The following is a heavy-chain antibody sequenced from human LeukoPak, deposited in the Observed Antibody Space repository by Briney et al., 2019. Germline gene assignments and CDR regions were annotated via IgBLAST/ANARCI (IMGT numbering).Heavy chain of an antibody. CDR1: GFTFSSYE. J-gene: IGHJ5*02. CDR3: AKKVAGYNNCFDP. Sequence: GGSLRLSCAASGFTFSSYEMNWVRQAPGKGLEWVSYISSSGSTIYYADSVKGRFTISRDNSKNTLYLQMNSLRAEDTALYYCAKKVAGYNNCFDPWGQGTLVTASS. D-gene: IGHD6-19*01. CDR2: ISSSGSTI. V-gene: IGHV3-48*03.